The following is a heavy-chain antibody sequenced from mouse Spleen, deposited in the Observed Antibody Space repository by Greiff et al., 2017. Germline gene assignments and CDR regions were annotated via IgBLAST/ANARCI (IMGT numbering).Heavy chain of an antibody. CDR2: IRTKDNGNTT. CDR1: GFTFTDYY. V-gene: IGHV7-3*01. Sequence: EVQLVESGGGLVQPGGSLSLPCAASGFTFTDYYMSWVRQPPGKDLEWLGVIRTKDNGNTTEYSASVKGRFTLYRDNSQSILYLQVNALGAEASATYYCASPNPRWYFDVWGAGTTVTVSS. J-gene: IGHJ1*01. CDR3: ASPNPRWYFDV. D-gene: IGHD4-1*01.